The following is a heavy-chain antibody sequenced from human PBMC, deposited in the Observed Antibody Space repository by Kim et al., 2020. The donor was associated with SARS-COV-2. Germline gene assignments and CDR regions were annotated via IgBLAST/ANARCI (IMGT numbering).Heavy chain of an antibody. Sequence: ADSVKRRFTNSSDNSKSTLYLQRNSLRAEDTALYYCAKDRAWGSVTAFDYWGQGTLVTVSS. J-gene: IGHJ4*02. CDR3: AKDRAWGSVTAFDY. V-gene: IGHV3-23*03. D-gene: IGHD4-17*01.